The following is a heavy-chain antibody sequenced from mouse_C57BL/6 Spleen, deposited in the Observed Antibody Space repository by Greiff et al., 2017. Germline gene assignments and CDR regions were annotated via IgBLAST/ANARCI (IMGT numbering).Heavy chain of an antibody. CDR1: GYTFTSYW. J-gene: IGHJ3*01. Sequence: VQLQQPGAELAKPGASVKLSCKASGYTFTSYWMHWVKQRPGQGLEWIGMIHPNSGSTNYNEKFKSKATLTVDKSSSTAYMQLSSLTSEDSAVYYCATYDGYSFAYWGQGTLVTVSA. V-gene: IGHV1-64*01. CDR3: ATYDGYSFAY. CDR2: IHPNSGST. D-gene: IGHD2-3*01.